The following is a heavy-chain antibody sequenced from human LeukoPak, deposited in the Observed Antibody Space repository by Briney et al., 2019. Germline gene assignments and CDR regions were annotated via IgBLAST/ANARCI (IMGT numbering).Heavy chain of an antibody. CDR2: ISPSGDIT. Sequence: GGSLRLSCAASGFTVSSNYMSWVRQAPGKGLEWVSGISPSGDITYYADSVMGRFTISRDNAKNSLYLQMNSLRAEDTAVYYCARVGTLTAAGDGAFDIWGQGTMVTVSS. V-gene: IGHV3-53*01. CDR1: GFTVSSNY. CDR3: ARVGTLTAAGDGAFDI. J-gene: IGHJ3*02. D-gene: IGHD6-13*01.